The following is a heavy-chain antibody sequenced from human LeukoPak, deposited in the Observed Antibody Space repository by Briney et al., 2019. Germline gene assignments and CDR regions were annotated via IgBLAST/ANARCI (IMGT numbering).Heavy chain of an antibody. J-gene: IGHJ1*01. CDR3: AGDVEMAAIPRSVVESFQH. D-gene: IGHD5-24*01. CDR2: ISAYNGNT. V-gene: IGHV1-18*01. Sequence: ASVKVSCKASGYTFTSFGISWVRQAPGQGLEWMGWISAYNGNTNYAQKLQGRVTMTTDTSTSTAYMELRSLRSDDTAVYYCAGDVEMAAIPRSVVESFQHWGQRTLVTVSS. CDR1: GYTFTSFG.